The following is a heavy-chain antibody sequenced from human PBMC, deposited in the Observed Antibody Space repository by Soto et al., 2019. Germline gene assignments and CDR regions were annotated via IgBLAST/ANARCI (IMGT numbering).Heavy chain of an antibody. D-gene: IGHD3-10*01. CDR1: GDTFKNCV. CDR2: IIPLFGTT. CDR3: AAELGFGKLSVV. Sequence: QVQVVQSGVEVRRPGPSVKVSCKASGDTFKNCVISWVRQAPGQGLEWMGGIIPLFGTTDFAQRFQGRLTITTDESTTTAYMELSRLSSEDTATYYCAAELGFGKLSVVWGQGTTVIVSS. J-gene: IGHJ6*02. V-gene: IGHV1-69*01.